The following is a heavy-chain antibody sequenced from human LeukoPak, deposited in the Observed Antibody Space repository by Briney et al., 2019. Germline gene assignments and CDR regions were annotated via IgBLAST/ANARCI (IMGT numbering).Heavy chain of an antibody. J-gene: IGHJ4*02. Sequence: GGSLRLSCAASGFTFSTYDMMWVRQTPDSGLEWVSIISGSGGTTYYADSVKGRFTISGDNSKNTLYLEMNSLRADDTAVYYCVKRRETVRGAFDYWGQGTLVTVSS. V-gene: IGHV3-23*01. CDR2: ISGSGGTT. CDR1: GFTFSTYD. D-gene: IGHD3-10*02. CDR3: VKRRETVRGAFDY.